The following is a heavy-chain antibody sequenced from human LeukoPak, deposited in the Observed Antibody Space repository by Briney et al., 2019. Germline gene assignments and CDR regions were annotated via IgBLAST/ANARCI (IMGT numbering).Heavy chain of an antibody. CDR2: IIPIFGTA. J-gene: IGHJ5*02. CDR3: AREYGYYGSGSQDNRFDP. Sequence: ASVKVSCXASGGTFSSYAISWVRQAPGQGLEWMGGIIPIFGTANYAQKFQGRVTITTDESTSTAYMELSSLRSEDTAVYYCAREYGYYGSGSQDNRFDPWGQGTLVTVSS. D-gene: IGHD3-10*01. V-gene: IGHV1-69*05. CDR1: GGTFSSYA.